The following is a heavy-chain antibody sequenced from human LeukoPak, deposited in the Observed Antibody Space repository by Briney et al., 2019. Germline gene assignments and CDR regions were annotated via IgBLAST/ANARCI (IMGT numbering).Heavy chain of an antibody. CDR2: IKGDGSHT. D-gene: IGHD3-9*01. CDR1: GFTFSNYW. CDR3: VRDWDHFDFDS. Sequence: GGSLRLSCAAPGFTFSNYWMHWVRQAPGKGLVWVSRIKGDGSHTIYADSVKGRFTISRDNAKNTLYLQMKSLRAEDTAVYYCVRDWDHFDFDSWGQGTLVTVSS. J-gene: IGHJ5*01. V-gene: IGHV3-74*01.